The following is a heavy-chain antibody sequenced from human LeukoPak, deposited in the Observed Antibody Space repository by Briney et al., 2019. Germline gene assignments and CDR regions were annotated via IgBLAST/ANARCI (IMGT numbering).Heavy chain of an antibody. CDR3: ARVGGIAAAGTSWFDP. Sequence: PGGSLRRSCAASGFTFSSYWMHWVRQAPGKGLVWVSRINSDGSSTSYADSVKGRFTISRDNAKNTLYLQMNSLRAEDTAVYYCARVGGIAAAGTSWFDPWGQGTLVTVSS. CDR2: INSDGSST. CDR1: GFTFSSYW. V-gene: IGHV3-74*01. D-gene: IGHD6-13*01. J-gene: IGHJ5*02.